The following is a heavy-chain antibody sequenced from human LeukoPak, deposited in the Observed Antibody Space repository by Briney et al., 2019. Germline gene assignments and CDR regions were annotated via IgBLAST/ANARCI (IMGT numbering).Heavy chain of an antibody. D-gene: IGHD6-19*01. V-gene: IGHV4-34*01. CDR1: GGSFSGYY. CDR2: INHSGST. Sequence: SETLSLTCAVYGGSFSGYYWSWIRQPPGKGLEWIGEINHSGSTNYNPSLKSRVAISVDTSKNQFSLKLSSVTAADTAVYYCARGPFRSSGWQFDYWGQGTLVTVSS. CDR3: ARGPFRSSGWQFDY. J-gene: IGHJ4*02.